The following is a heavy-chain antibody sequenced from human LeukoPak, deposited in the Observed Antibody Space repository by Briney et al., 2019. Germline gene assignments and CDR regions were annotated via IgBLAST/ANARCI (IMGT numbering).Heavy chain of an antibody. V-gene: IGHV3-53*01. CDR1: GFTVSSNY. Sequence: GGSLRLSCAASGFTVSSNYMSWVRQAPGKGLEWVSIIYSDGSTYYADSVKGRLIISRDNSKNTLYLQMDSLRAEDTAVYYCTSHVVMAVAGQGDYWGQGTLVTVSS. CDR2: IYSDGST. D-gene: IGHD6-19*01. J-gene: IGHJ4*02. CDR3: TSHVVMAVAGQGDY.